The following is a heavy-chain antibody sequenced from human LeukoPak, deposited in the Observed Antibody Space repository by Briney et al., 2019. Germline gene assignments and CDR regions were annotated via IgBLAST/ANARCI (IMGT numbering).Heavy chain of an antibody. Sequence: PSETLSLTCTVSGGSISSSSYYWGWIRQPPGKGLEWIGSIYYSGSTYYNPSLKSRVTISVDTSKNQFSLKLSSVTAADTAVYYCVNTRLYDSGSDAFDIWGQGTMVTVSS. D-gene: IGHD3-10*01. CDR3: VNTRLYDSGSDAFDI. J-gene: IGHJ3*02. V-gene: IGHV4-39*01. CDR1: GGSISSSSYY. CDR2: IYYSGST.